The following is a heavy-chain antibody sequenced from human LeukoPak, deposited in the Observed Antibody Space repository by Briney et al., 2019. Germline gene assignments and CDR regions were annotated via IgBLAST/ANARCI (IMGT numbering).Heavy chain of an antibody. Sequence: GASVKVSCKVSGYTLTELSMHWVRQAPGKGLEWMGGFDPEDGETIYAQKFQGRVTTTEDTSTDTAYMELSSLRSEDTAVYYCATDLGAHDYGDEGGWFDPWGQGTLVTVSS. J-gene: IGHJ5*02. CDR1: GYTLTELS. V-gene: IGHV1-24*01. D-gene: IGHD4-17*01. CDR2: FDPEDGET. CDR3: ATDLGAHDYGDEGGWFDP.